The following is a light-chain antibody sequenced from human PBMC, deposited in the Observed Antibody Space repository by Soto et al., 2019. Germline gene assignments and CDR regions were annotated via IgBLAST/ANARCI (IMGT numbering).Light chain of an antibody. J-gene: IGKJ4*01. CDR3: QHYGTSLT. V-gene: IGKV3-15*01. CDR2: GAS. Sequence: EIVRTQSPSALSVSPGERATLSCRASQSVSSNLAWYQQKPGQAPRLLIYGASTRATGIPARFSGSGSGTEFTLTISSLQSEDFATYYCQHYGTSLTFGGGTKVAIK. CDR1: QSVSSN.